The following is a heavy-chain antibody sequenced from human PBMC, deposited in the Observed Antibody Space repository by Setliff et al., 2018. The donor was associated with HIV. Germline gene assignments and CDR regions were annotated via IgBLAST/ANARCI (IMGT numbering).Heavy chain of an antibody. CDR2: ISGSGGSP. CDR1: GLTFSSYA. Sequence: PGGSLRLSCAASGLTFSSYAMSWVRQAPGKGLEWVSSISGSGGSPYYADSVKGRFTISRDNSKNTLYLQMNSLRAEDTAVYYCAKGYFDWLRAGTFDYWGQGSLVTVSS. V-gene: IGHV3-23*01. J-gene: IGHJ4*02. D-gene: IGHD3-9*01. CDR3: AKGYFDWLRAGTFDY.